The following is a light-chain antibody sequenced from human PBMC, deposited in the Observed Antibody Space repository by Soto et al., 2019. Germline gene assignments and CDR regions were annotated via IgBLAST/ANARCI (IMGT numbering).Light chain of an antibody. Sequence: EILLTPSSGTLSFSSGERATLSFRASQSVSSSYLAWYQQKPGQAPRLLIYGAPTRATGIPARFSGSGSGTEFTLTISSLQSEDFAVYYCHQYNDWPRTFGQGTKVDIK. CDR3: HQYNDWPRT. J-gene: IGKJ1*01. CDR2: GAP. V-gene: IGKV3-15*01. CDR1: QSVSSSY.